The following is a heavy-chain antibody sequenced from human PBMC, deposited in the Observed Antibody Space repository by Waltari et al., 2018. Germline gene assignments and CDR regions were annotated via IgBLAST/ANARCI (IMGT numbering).Heavy chain of an antibody. D-gene: IGHD2-15*01. CDR3: ASLYCSSGSCYCDY. J-gene: IGHJ4*02. Sequence: QLQLQESGSGLVKPSQTLSLTCAVSGGSISSGGYSWSWIRQPPGKGLEWNGYIYHSGGTYYNPSLKSRVTISVDRSKNQFSLKLSSVTAADTAVYYCASLYCSSGSCYCDYWGQGTLVTVSS. CDR1: GGSISSGGYS. CDR2: IYHSGGT. V-gene: IGHV4-30-2*01.